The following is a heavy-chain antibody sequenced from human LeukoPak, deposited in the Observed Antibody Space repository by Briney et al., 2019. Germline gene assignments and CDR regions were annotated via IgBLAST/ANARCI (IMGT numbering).Heavy chain of an antibody. Sequence: SETLSLTCTVSGYSISSGYYWGWIRQPPGKGLEWIGSIYHSGSTYYNSSLESRVTISVDTSKNQFSLKLSSVTAADTAVYYCAREGSGSYNAFDIWGQGTMVTVSS. D-gene: IGHD1-26*01. CDR3: AREGSGSYNAFDI. V-gene: IGHV4-38-2*02. CDR1: GYSISSGYY. CDR2: IYHSGST. J-gene: IGHJ3*02.